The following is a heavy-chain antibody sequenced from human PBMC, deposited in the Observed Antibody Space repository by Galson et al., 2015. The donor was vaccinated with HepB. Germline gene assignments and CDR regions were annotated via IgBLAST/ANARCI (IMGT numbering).Heavy chain of an antibody. CDR3: SGDRKGGYGPFDY. V-gene: IGHV3-49*03. Sequence: SLRLSCAGSGFTFGDYDMSWFRQAPGKGLEWVGFIRSKANGGTTQYAASVKGRFTISRDDSKSIAYLQMNSLKMEDTAIFYCSGDRKGGYGPFDYWGRGTLVTVSS. CDR1: GFTFGDYD. D-gene: IGHD5-12*01. CDR2: IRSKANGGTT. J-gene: IGHJ4*02.